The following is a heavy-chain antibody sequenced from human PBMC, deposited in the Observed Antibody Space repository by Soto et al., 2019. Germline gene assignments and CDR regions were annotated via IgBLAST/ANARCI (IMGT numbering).Heavy chain of an antibody. V-gene: IGHV5-51*01. CDR2: IYPGDSDA. CDR1: GYCFTSYW. D-gene: IGHD3-10*01. CDR3: TRPRSGSYRLDYYGMDV. J-gene: IGHJ6*04. Sequence: PGDSLKISCKGSGYCFTSYWIAWVRQMPGKGLEWMGIIYPGDSDARYSPSFQGQVTISADKSISTAYLQWSRLKASDTGMYYCTRPRSGSYRLDYYGMDVWGKGTTVTVSS.